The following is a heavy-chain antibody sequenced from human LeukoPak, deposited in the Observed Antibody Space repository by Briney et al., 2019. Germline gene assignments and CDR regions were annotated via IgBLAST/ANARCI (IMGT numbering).Heavy chain of an antibody. D-gene: IGHD3-10*01. Sequence: GESLKISCQGSGYSFTTYWIGWVRQMPGRGLEWMGVIYPGDSDTRYSPSFQGQVTISADRSTNTAYLQWSSLKASDTAMYYCARAPGYNWFDPWGQGTLVTVSS. CDR1: GYSFTTYW. CDR3: ARAPGYNWFDP. J-gene: IGHJ5*02. V-gene: IGHV5-51*01. CDR2: IYPGDSDT.